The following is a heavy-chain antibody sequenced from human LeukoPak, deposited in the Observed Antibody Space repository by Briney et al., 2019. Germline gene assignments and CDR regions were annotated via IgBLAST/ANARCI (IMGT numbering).Heavy chain of an antibody. Sequence: GGSLRLSCVASGFTFSSYGIHWVRQAPGKGLEWVALISYDGSNKFYADSVKGRFTISRDNSKNTLYLQVNSLRAEDTAVYYCARLGDSGSYFDYWGQGTLVTVSS. V-gene: IGHV3-30*03. CDR3: ARLGDSGSYFDY. CDR1: GFTFSSYG. D-gene: IGHD1-26*01. J-gene: IGHJ4*02. CDR2: ISYDGSNK.